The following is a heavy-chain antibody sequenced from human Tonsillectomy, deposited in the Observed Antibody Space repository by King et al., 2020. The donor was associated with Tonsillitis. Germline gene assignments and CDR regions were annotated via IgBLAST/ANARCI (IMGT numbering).Heavy chain of an antibody. Sequence: QLVQSGAEVKKPGASVKVSCKASGYTFTNYDNNWVRQAPGQGLEWMGWMNPNSGNAGYEQKFQDRVTMTRNTSISTAYMELNSLRSEDTAVYYCARTAGTYYWGQGDLVTVSS. CDR2: MNPNSGNA. J-gene: IGHJ4*02. D-gene: IGHD1-7*01. V-gene: IGHV1-8*02. CDR1: GYTFTNYD. CDR3: ARTAGTYY.